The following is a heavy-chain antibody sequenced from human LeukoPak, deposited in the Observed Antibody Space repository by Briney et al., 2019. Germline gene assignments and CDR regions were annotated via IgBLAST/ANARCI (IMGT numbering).Heavy chain of an antibody. V-gene: IGHV1-69*05. J-gene: IGHJ4*02. CDR1: GGTFSSYA. Sequence: SVKVSCKASGGTFSSYAIGWVRQAPGQGLEWMGRIIPIFGTANYAQKFQGRVTITTDESTSTAYMELSSLRSEDTAVYYCARGGDGYNLGWFDYWGQGTLVTVSS. D-gene: IGHD5-24*01. CDR2: IIPIFGTA. CDR3: ARGGDGYNLGWFDY.